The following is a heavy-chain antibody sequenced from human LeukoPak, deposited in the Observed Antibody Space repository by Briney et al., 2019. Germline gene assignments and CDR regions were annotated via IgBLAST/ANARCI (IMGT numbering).Heavy chain of an antibody. CDR3: ASADFWSETEAFDI. D-gene: IGHD3-3*01. CDR2: INHSGST. Sequence: PSETLSLTCAVYGGSFSGYYWSWIRQPPGKGLEWIGEINHSGSTNYNPSLKSRVTISVDTSKNQFSLKLSSVTAADTAVDYCASADFWSETEAFDIWGQGTMVTVSS. CDR1: GGSFSGYY. J-gene: IGHJ3*02. V-gene: IGHV4-34*01.